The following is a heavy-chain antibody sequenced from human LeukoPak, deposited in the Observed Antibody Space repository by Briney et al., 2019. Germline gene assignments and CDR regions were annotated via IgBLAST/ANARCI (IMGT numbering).Heavy chain of an antibody. CDR2: IYSGGST. J-gene: IGHJ4*02. CDR1: GFTVSSNY. CDR3: ARGSLDYYGSGSPSFYFDY. D-gene: IGHD3-10*01. Sequence: GGSLRLSCAASGFTVSSNYMSWVRQAPGKGLEWVSVIYSGGSTYYADSVKGRFTISRDNSKNTLYLQTNSLRAEDTAVYYCARGSLDYYGSGSPSFYFDYWGQGTLVTVSS. V-gene: IGHV3-53*01.